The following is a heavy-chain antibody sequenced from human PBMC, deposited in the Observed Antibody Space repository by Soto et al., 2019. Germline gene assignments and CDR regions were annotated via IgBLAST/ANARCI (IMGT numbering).Heavy chain of an antibody. CDR2: VSGGSGTT. J-gene: IGHJ4*02. D-gene: IGHD1-1*01. CDR3: AKWNGYGDH. Sequence: EVQLLESGGGLVQPGGSLRLSCAVSGFSFSTYGVTWVRQAPGKGLEWVSGVSGGSGTTHYADSVKGRFTITGETSKNTVYLQMNSLRVEDTAVYYCAKWNGYGDHWGQGTLVTVSS. CDR1: GFSFSTYG. V-gene: IGHV3-23*01.